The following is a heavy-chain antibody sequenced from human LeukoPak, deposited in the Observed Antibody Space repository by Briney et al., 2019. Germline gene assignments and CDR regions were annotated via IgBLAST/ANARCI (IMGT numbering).Heavy chain of an antibody. CDR3: AKPWFGEIFNYFDY. D-gene: IGHD3-10*01. CDR2: ISGSGGIT. CDR1: GFTFNTYA. V-gene: IGHV3-23*01. J-gene: IGHJ4*02. Sequence: PGGSLRLSCAASGFTFNTYAMTWVRQAPGKGLEWVSGISGSGGITYYAGSVKGRFTISRDNSKNTLYLQMNSLRAEDTAVYYCAKPWFGEIFNYFDYWGQGTLVTVSS.